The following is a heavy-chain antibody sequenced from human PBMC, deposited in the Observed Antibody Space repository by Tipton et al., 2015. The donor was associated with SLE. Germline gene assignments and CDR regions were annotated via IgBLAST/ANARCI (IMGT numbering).Heavy chain of an antibody. CDR1: GGSISSSSHY. J-gene: IGHJ3*02. V-gene: IGHV4-39*01. Sequence: TLSLTCTVSGGSISSSSHYWGWIRQPPGKGLEWIGSIYYSGSTYYNPSLRGRITTSVDTSKNQFSLKLTSVTAADTAVYYCARHRWRWNDAFDIWGQGTMVTVSS. D-gene: IGHD5-24*01. CDR3: ARHRWRWNDAFDI. CDR2: IYYSGST.